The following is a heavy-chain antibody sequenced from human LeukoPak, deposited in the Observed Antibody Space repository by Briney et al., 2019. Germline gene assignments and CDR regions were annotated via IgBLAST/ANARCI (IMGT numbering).Heavy chain of an antibody. Sequence: GGSLRLSCAASGFTFSSYSMNWVRQAPGKGLEWVSSISSSSSYIYYADSVKGRFTISRDNAKNSLYLQMNSLRAEDTAVYYCAKGMHSIELLLERLASYYYGMDVWGQGTTVTVSS. J-gene: IGHJ6*02. CDR3: AKGMHSIELLLERLASYYYGMDV. CDR1: GFTFSSYS. V-gene: IGHV3-21*01. D-gene: IGHD1-1*01. CDR2: ISSSSSYI.